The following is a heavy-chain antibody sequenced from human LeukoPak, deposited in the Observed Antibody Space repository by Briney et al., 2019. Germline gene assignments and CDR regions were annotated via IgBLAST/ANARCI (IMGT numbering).Heavy chain of an antibody. CDR3: ASSGSGGSRNAFDI. J-gene: IGHJ3*02. CDR1: GYTFTSYY. Sequence: GASVKVSCKASGYTFTSYYMHWVRQAPGQGLEWMGIINPSGGSTSYAQTFQGRVTMTRDMSTSTVYMELSSVRAEDTAVYYCASSGSGGSRNAFDIWGQGTMVTVSS. V-gene: IGHV1-46*01. CDR2: INPSGGST. D-gene: IGHD2-15*01.